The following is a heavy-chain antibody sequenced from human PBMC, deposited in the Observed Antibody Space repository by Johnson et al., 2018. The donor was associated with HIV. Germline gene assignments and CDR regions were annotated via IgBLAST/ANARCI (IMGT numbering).Heavy chain of an antibody. CDR2: ISYDGSNK. V-gene: IGHV3-30-3*01. CDR3: AREMVAAKDAFDI. CDR1: GFTFSDYA. D-gene: IGHD2-15*01. Sequence: ESGGGVVRPGGSLRLSCAASGFTFSDYAMHWVRQAPGKGLEWVAVISYDGSNKYYPDSVKGRFTISRDNFKNTLYLQMDSLRAEDTAVYFCAREMVAAKDAFDIWGQGTMVTVSS. J-gene: IGHJ3*02.